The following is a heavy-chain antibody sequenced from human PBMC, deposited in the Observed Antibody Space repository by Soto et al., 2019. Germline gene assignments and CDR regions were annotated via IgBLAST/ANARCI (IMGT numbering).Heavy chain of an antibody. CDR2: VNDNGGSR. CDR3: AKASIQQLVRIGMDV. J-gene: IGHJ6*02. D-gene: IGHD6-13*01. V-gene: IGHV3-23*01. CDR1: GFTFSSNA. Sequence: EVQLLESGGGLVQSGGSLRLSCAASGFTFSSNAMTWVRQAPGEGLEWVSSVNDNGGSRYYADSVQGRFTISRDNSKNTLYLQMSSLRAEDTAVYYCAKASIQQLVRIGMDVWGQGTTVTVSS.